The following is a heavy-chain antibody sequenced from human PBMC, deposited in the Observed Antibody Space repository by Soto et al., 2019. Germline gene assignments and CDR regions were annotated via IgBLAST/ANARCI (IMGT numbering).Heavy chain of an antibody. V-gene: IGHV3-30*18. J-gene: IGHJ4*02. Sequence: PGESLKISCAASGFTFSSYGMHWVRQAPGKGLEWVAVISYDGSNKYYADSVKGRFAISRDNSKNTLYLQMNSLRAEDTAVYYCAKDRKILWFGEPPDYWGQGTLVTVS. D-gene: IGHD3-10*01. CDR1: GFTFSSYG. CDR2: ISYDGSNK. CDR3: AKDRKILWFGEPPDY.